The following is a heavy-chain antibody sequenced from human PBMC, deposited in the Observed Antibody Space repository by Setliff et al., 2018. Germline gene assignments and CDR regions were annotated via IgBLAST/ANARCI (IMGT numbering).Heavy chain of an antibody. Sequence: LRLSCAASGFTFSSYAMHWVRQAPGKGLEWVAVISYDGSNKYYADSVKGRFTISRDNSKNTLYLQMNSLRAEDTAGYYCARARYCSSTSCYYYYYMDVWGKGTTVTVSS. CDR3: ARARYCSSTSCYYYYYMDV. V-gene: IGHV3-30*04. J-gene: IGHJ6*03. D-gene: IGHD2-2*01. CDR1: GFTFSSYA. CDR2: ISYDGSNK.